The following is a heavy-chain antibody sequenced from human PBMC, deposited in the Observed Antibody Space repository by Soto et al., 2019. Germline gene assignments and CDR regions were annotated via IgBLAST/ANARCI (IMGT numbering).Heavy chain of an antibody. CDR3: AKDQEWLVKNYYGMDV. V-gene: IGHV3-30*18. D-gene: IGHD6-19*01. CDR1: GFTFSSYG. Sequence: GGSLRLSCAASGFTFSSYGMHWVRQAPGKGLEWVAVISYDGSNKYYADSVKGRFTISRDNSKNTLYLQMNSLRAEDTAVYYCAKDQEWLVKNYYGMDVWGQGTTVTVSS. J-gene: IGHJ6*02. CDR2: ISYDGSNK.